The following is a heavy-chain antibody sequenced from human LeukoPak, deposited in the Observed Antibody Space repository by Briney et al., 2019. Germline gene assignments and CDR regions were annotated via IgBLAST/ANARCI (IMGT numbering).Heavy chain of an antibody. J-gene: IGHJ4*02. CDR2: IYYSGST. Sequence: PSETLSLTCTVSGGSIGSYSWSWIRQPPGKGLEWIGYIYYSGSTNYNPSLKSRLTISVDTSKNQFSLKLSSVTAADTAVYYCARRYCSGGYCYSDYWGQGTLVTVSS. V-gene: IGHV4-59*08. D-gene: IGHD2-15*01. CDR1: GGSIGSYS. CDR3: ARRYCSGGYCYSDY.